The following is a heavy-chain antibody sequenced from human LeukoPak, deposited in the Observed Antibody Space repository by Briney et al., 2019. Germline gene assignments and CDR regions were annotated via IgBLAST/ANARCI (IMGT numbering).Heavy chain of an antibody. CDR3: ARQPRVGARERGLAY. J-gene: IGHJ4*02. D-gene: IGHD1-26*01. Sequence: SETLSLTCTVSGGSISSSSYYWGWIRQPPGKGLEWIGSIYYSGSTYYNPSLKSRVTISVDMSKNQFSLKLSSVTAADTAVYYCARQPRVGARERGLAYWGQGTLVTVSS. CDR1: GGSISSSSYY. CDR2: IYYSGST. V-gene: IGHV4-39*01.